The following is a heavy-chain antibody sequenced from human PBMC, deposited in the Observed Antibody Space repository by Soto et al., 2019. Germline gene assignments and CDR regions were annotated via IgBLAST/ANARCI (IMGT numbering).Heavy chain of an antibody. CDR1: AGSFSRYY. Sequence: SETLSLTCAVYAGSFSRYYWSWIRQPPGKGLEWIGEINHSGSTNYNPSLKSRVTISVDTSKNQFSLKLSSVTAADTAVYYCARAAPRYCSGWYRLGFDYWGQGTLVTVSS. CDR2: INHSGST. J-gene: IGHJ4*02. CDR3: ARAAPRYCSGWYRLGFDY. V-gene: IGHV4-34*01. D-gene: IGHD2-15*01.